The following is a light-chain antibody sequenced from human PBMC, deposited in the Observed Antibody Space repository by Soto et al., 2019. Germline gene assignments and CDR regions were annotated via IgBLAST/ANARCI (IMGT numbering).Light chain of an antibody. CDR2: DAS. J-gene: IGKJ5*01. CDR3: QQRSNWPPIT. CDR1: QSVSSY. Sequence: EFVLTQSPATLSLSPWERATLSCRASQSVSSYLAWYQQQPGQAPRLLIYDASNRATGIPARFSGSGSGTDYTLTISSLEPEDFAVYYCQQRSNWPPITFGQGTRLEIK. V-gene: IGKV3-11*01.